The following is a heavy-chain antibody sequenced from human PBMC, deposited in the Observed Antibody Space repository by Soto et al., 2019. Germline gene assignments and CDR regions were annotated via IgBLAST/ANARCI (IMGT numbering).Heavy chain of an antibody. CDR2: INHSGST. CDR1: GGSFSGYY. CDR3: ARARYYYGSGSYPYYYYGMDV. V-gene: IGHV4-34*01. J-gene: IGHJ6*02. Sequence: SETLSLTCAVYGGSFSGYYWSWIRQPPGKGLEWIGEINHSGSTNYNPSLKSRVTISVDTSKNQFSLKLSSVTAADTAVYYCARARYYYGSGSYPYYYYGMDVWGQGTTVTAP. D-gene: IGHD3-10*01.